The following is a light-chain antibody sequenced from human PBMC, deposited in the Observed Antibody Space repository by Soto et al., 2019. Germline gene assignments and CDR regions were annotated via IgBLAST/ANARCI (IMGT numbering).Light chain of an antibody. Sequence: QSALTQPPSASGSPGQSVTISCTGTKNDIGVYDFVSWYQHHPGKAPRLIIYEVVQRPSGVPDRFSGSKSGNTASLTVSGLQDADEYYYCCKSYAGSNTYDFGSGTKVTVL. J-gene: IGLJ1*01. CDR3: KSYAGSNTYD. CDR1: KNDIGVYDF. V-gene: IGLV2-8*01. CDR2: EVV.